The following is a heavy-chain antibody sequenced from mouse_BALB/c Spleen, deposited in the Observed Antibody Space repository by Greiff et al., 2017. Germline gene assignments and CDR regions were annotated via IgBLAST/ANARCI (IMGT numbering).Heavy chain of an antibody. CDR2: IWGDGST. Sequence: VKLMESGPGLVAPSQSLSITCTVSGFSLTGYGVNWVRQPPGKGLEWLGMIWGDGSTDYNSALKSRLSISKDNSKSQVFLKMNSLQTDDTARYYCARVYGSSYLAWFAYWGQGTLVTVSA. CDR3: ARVYGSSYLAWFAY. V-gene: IGHV2-6-7*01. CDR1: GFSLTGYG. J-gene: IGHJ3*01. D-gene: IGHD1-1*01.